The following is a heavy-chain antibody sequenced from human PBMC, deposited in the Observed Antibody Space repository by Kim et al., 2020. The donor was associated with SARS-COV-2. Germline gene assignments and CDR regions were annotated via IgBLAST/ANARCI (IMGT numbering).Heavy chain of an antibody. CDR2: ISSSGSTI. Sequence: GGSLRLSCAASGFTFSDYYMSWIRQAPGKGLEWVSYISSSGSTIYYADSVKGRFTISRDNAKNSLYLQMNSLRAEDTAVYYCATVRGAAGPFYYYYYGMDVRGQGATVSDS. J-gene: IGHJ6*02. CDR1: GFTFSDYY. CDR3: ATVRGAAGPFYYYYYGMDV. D-gene: IGHD6-13*01. V-gene: IGHV3-11*01.